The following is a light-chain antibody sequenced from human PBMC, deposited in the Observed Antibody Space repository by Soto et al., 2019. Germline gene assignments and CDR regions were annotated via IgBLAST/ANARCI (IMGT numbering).Light chain of an antibody. CDR3: QQYNSYWWT. Sequence: IQLTQSPSTLSASVGDRVTITCRASQSISGWLAWYQQKPGKAPKFLIYDASSLASGVPSRFSGSGSGTEFTLTISSLQPDDFATYYCQQYNSYWWTFGQGTKVDIK. CDR2: DAS. J-gene: IGKJ1*01. V-gene: IGKV1-5*01. CDR1: QSISGW.